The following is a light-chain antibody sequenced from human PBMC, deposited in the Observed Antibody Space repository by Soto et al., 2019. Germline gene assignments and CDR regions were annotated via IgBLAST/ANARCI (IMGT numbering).Light chain of an antibody. CDR2: NDD. Sequence: QSVLTQPPSVSEAPGQRVTISCSGSSSNIGTNAVNWYQQLPGKAPNLLIYNDDLLPSGVSDRFSGSKSGTSAFLSISGLQSQDEADYYCATCSDNLDVCVFGSGTKLTVL. V-gene: IGLV1-36*01. CDR1: SSNIGTNA. J-gene: IGLJ1*01. CDR3: ATCSDNLDVCV.